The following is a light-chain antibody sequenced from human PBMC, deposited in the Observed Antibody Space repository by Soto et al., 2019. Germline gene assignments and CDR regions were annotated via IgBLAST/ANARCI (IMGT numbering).Light chain of an antibody. CDR1: SSDVGGYNY. V-gene: IGLV2-14*01. J-gene: IGLJ1*01. CDR2: EVS. CDR3: SSYTSSSIDYV. Sequence: QSALTQPASVSGSPGQSITISCTGTSSDVGGYNYVSWYQQHPGKAPKLMIYEVSNRPSGVSNRFSVSKSGNTASLTISGLQAEDEADYYCSSYTSSSIDYVFGTGTKVTV.